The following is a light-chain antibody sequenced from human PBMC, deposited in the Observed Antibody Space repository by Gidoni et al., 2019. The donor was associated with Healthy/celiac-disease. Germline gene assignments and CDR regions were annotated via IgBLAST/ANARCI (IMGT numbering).Light chain of an antibody. CDR3: QQYNSYPYT. Sequence: IQMTQSPSSLSSSVGDRVTITCRASHGISNYLAWFEQKQGKAPKYLIYAASSLQSGVPSKFSGSGSGTDFNLTNSRLQPEEFATYYCQQYNSYPYTLGQGTKLEIK. J-gene: IGKJ2*01. CDR2: AAS. V-gene: IGKV1-16*02. CDR1: HGISNY.